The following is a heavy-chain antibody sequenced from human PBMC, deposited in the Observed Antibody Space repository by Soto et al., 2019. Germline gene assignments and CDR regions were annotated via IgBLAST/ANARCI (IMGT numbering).Heavy chain of an antibody. V-gene: IGHV3-74*01. CDR1: GFTFSSDW. Sequence: HPGGSLRLSCAAAGFTFSSDWMHWVRQAPGKGLVWVSRINSDGSGTSYADSVKGRFTISRDNAKNTLYLQMNSPRAEDTAVYYCARAGSTAGVLIDWGQGTLVTVSS. CDR2: INSDGSGT. CDR3: ARAGSTAGVLID. D-gene: IGHD3-3*01. J-gene: IGHJ4*02.